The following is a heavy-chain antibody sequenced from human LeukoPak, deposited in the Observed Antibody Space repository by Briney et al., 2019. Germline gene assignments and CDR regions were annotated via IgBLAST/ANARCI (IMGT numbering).Heavy chain of an antibody. Sequence: SETLSLTCSVSGGSISSSSYYWGWIRQPPGKGLEWIGSIYYSGSTYYNPSLKSRVTISVDTSKNQFPLKLSSVTAADTAVYYCARLYYYGSGSRHYYYMDVWGKGTTVTISS. CDR1: GGSISSSSYY. CDR2: IYYSGST. V-gene: IGHV4-39*01. CDR3: ARLYYYGSGSRHYYYMDV. D-gene: IGHD3-10*01. J-gene: IGHJ6*03.